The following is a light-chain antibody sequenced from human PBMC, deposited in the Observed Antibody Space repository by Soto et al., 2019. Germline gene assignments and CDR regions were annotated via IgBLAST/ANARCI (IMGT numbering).Light chain of an antibody. Sequence: QSVLTQPASVSGSPGQSIAISCTGTSSDVGGYDQVSWYQQHPGKAPKLMIYVVSIRPSGVSNRFSGSKSGNTASLTISGLQAEEEAYYYCSSYTGSGTFFGGGTKLTVL. V-gene: IGLV2-14*01. CDR3: SSYTGSGTF. CDR2: VVS. CDR1: SSDVGGYDQ. J-gene: IGLJ2*01.